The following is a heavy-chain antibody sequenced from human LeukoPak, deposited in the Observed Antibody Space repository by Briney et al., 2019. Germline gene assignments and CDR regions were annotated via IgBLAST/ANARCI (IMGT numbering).Heavy chain of an antibody. D-gene: IGHD3-22*01. CDR2: IIPIFGIA. J-gene: IGHJ4*02. CDR3: ARDFVPYYDSSGYPFDY. CDR1: GGTFSSYA. V-gene: IGHV1-69*04. Sequence: ASVKVSCKASGGTFSSYAISWVRQAPGQGLEWMGRIIPIFGIANYAQKFQGRVTITADKSTSTVYMELSSLRSEDTAVYYCARDFVPYYDSSGYPFDYWGQGTLVTVSS.